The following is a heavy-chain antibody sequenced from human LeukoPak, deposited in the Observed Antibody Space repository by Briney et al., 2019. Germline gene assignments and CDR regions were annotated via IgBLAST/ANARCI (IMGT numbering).Heavy chain of an antibody. J-gene: IGHJ4*02. CDR1: GFTFSTYV. CDR3: AKSGYNRFDY. CDR2: ISGSGSGGST. Sequence: GGSLRLSCAASGFTFSTYVMNWVRQAPGKGLEWVSNISGSGSGGSTYYADSVKGRFTISRDNSKNTLYLQMNSLRAEDTAVYYCAKSGYNRFDYWGQGTLVTVSS. D-gene: IGHD5-24*01. V-gene: IGHV3-23*01.